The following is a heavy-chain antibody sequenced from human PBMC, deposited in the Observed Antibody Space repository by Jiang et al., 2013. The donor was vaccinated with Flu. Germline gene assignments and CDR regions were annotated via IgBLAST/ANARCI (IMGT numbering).Heavy chain of an antibody. Sequence: PGLVKPSESLSLTCAVSGGSINSSNWWTWVRQTPGKGLEWIGEIFHSGSTNYNPSLKSRVTISLDKSRNQFSLKLSSVTAADTAVYYCARVGPYSGSYPSPDFWGQGTLVAVSS. J-gene: IGHJ4*02. CDR1: GGSINSSNW. CDR2: IFHSGST. CDR3: ARVGPYSGSYPSPDF. V-gene: IGHV4-4*02. D-gene: IGHD1-26*01.